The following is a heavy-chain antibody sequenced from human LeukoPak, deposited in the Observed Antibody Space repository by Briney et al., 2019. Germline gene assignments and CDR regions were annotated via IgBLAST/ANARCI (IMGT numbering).Heavy chain of an antibody. V-gene: IGHV3-21*01. J-gene: IGHJ4*02. CDR1: GFTFSSYS. Sequence: GGSLRLSCAASGFTFSSYSMSWVRQAPGKGLEWVSSISSSSSYIYYADSVKGRFTISRDNAKKSLYLQMNSLRVEDTGVYYCASWGEGALDNWGQGTLVTVSS. CDR2: ISSSSSYI. D-gene: IGHD1-26*01. CDR3: ASWGEGALDN.